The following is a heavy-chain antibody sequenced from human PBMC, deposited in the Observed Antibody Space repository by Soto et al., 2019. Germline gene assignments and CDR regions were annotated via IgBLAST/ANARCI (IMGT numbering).Heavy chain of an antibody. D-gene: IGHD2-2*01. V-gene: IGHV3-23*01. CDR2: ISGSGTNT. J-gene: IGHJ4*02. CDR3: AKRGPLGFCASSSCYAFDY. Sequence: HPGGSLRLSCAASGFTFAGYAMTWVRQAPGKGLEWVSSISGSGTNTYYADSVRGRFTVSRDNSENTLSLQMNSLRVEDTAIYYCAKRGPLGFCASSSCYAFDYWGPGALVTVSS. CDR1: GFTFAGYA.